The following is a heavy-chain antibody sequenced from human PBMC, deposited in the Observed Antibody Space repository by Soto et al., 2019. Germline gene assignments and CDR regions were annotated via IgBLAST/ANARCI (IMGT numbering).Heavy chain of an antibody. CDR2: IKSKTDGGTT. CDR1: GFTFSNAW. J-gene: IGHJ3*02. V-gene: IGHV3-15*07. Sequence: GGSLRLSCAASGFTFSNAWMNWVRQAPGKGLEWVGRIKSKTDGGTTDYAAPVKGRFTISRDDSKNTLYLQMNSLKTEDTAEYYCTTGRYDFWSGPVALDIWGQGTMVTVSS. CDR3: TTGRYDFWSGPVALDI. D-gene: IGHD3-3*01.